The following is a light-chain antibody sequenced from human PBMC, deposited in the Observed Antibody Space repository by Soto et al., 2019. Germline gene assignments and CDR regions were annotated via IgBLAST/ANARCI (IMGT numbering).Light chain of an antibody. V-gene: IGLV2-11*01. CDR3: CSYAGSYTDV. CDR2: DVS. CDR1: SIDVGGYNY. J-gene: IGLJ1*01. Sequence: QSVLTQPRSVSGSPGQSVTISCTGTSIDVGGYNYVSWYQQHPGKAPKLMIYDVSKRPSGVPDRFSGSKSGNTASLTISGLQAEDEADYYCCSYAGSYTDVFGTGTKLTVL.